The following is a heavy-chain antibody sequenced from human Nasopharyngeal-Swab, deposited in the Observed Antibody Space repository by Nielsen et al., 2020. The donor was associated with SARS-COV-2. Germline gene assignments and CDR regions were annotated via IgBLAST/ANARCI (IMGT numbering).Heavy chain of an antibody. CDR2: ISSSGGRT. J-gene: IGHJ4*02. V-gene: IGHV3-23*01. D-gene: IGHD2-15*01. Sequence: GESLKISCAASGFTFSSYAMRWVRQAPGKGLEWGSAISSSGGRTYYADSVKGRFTISRDNSKNTLYLQMSSLRAEDTAVYYCAKTKGCSGGSCYGLDYWGQGTLVTVSS. CDR1: GFTFSSYA. CDR3: AKTKGCSGGSCYGLDY.